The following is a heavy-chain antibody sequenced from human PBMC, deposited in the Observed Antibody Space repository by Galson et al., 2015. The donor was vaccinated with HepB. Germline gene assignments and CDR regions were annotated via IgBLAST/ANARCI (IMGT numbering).Heavy chain of an antibody. D-gene: IGHD6-13*01. CDR1: GYTLTKLS. CDR2: FDPEDGET. CDR3: ATVRTYSSSRTGWFDP. V-gene: IGHV1-24*01. Sequence: SVKVSCKVSGYTLTKLSMHWVRQAPGKGLEWMGGFDPEDGETIYAQKFQGRVTMTEDTSTDTAYMELSSLRSEDTAVYYCATVRTYSSSRTGWFDPWGQGTLVTVSS. J-gene: IGHJ5*02.